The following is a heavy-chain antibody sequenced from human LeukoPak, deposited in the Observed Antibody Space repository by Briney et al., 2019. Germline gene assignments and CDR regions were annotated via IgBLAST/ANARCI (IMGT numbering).Heavy chain of an antibody. CDR3: AKDRYSYAFEYSDS. CDR2: ISNDGSKK. Sequence: GGSLRLSCAASGFTFGSYGMHWVRQAPGKGLDWVAVISNDGSKKYYADSVKGRFTISRDNSKNTLSLQVSSLRTEDTAVYYCAKDRYSYAFEYSDSWGQGTLVTVSS. V-gene: IGHV3-30*18. J-gene: IGHJ4*02. D-gene: IGHD5-18*01. CDR1: GFTFGSYG.